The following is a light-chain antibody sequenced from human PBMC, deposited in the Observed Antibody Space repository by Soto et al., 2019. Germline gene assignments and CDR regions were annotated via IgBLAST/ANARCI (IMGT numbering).Light chain of an antibody. CDR1: SNDVGGYNF. J-gene: IGLJ2*01. Sequence: QSALTQPRSVSGSPGQSVTISCTGTSNDVGGYNFVSWYQQHPGKVPKLFIYDVSRRPSGVPDRFSGSKSGNTASLTISGLQAEDEADYYCSSYAGSYTSLFGGGTKLTVL. CDR2: DVS. V-gene: IGLV2-11*01. CDR3: SSYAGSYTSL.